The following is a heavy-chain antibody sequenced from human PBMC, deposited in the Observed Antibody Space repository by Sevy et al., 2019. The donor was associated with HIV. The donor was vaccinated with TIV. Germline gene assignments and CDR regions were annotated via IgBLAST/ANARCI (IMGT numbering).Heavy chain of an antibody. CDR3: ARVCSSTSCYHLDY. D-gene: IGHD2-2*01. CDR2: ISSSSSYI. J-gene: IGHJ4*02. V-gene: IGHV3-21*01. CDR1: GFTFSSYS. Sequence: GGSLRLSCAASGFTFSSYSMNWVRQAPGKGLEWVSSISSSSSYIYYADSVKGRFTTSRDNAKNSLYLQMNSLRAEDTAVYYCARVCSSTSCYHLDYWGQGTLVTVSS.